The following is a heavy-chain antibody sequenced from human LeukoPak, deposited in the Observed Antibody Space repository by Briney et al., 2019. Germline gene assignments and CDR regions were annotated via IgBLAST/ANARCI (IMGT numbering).Heavy chain of an antibody. D-gene: IGHD5-18*01. CDR2: INHSGST. CDR1: GGSFSGYY. CDR3: ARVMLIGGYSCGFLRGPLLD. J-gene: IGHJ4*02. V-gene: IGHV4-34*01. Sequence: SETLSLTCAVYGGSFSGYYWSWIRQPPGKGLEWIGEINHSGSTNYNPSLKSRVTISVDTSKNQFSLKLSSVTAADTAVYYCARVMLIGGYSCGFLRGPLLDWGQGTLVTVHS.